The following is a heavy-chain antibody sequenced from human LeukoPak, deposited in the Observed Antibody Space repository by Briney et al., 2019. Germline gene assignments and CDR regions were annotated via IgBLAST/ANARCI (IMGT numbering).Heavy chain of an antibody. CDR1: GFTFSSYG. CDR2: IRYDGTNK. V-gene: IGHV3-30*02. CDR3: AKGGAYYYGPGSIN. D-gene: IGHD3-10*01. J-gene: IGHJ4*02. Sequence: GGSLRLSCAASGFTFSSYGMHWVRQAPGKGLEWVAFIRYDGTNKYYADSVKGRFTISRDNSKNTLYLQMNSLRAEDTAVYYCAKGGAYYYGPGSINWGQGTLVTVSS.